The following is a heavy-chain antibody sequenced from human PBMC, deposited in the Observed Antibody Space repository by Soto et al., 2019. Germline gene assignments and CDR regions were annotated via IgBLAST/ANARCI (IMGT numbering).Heavy chain of an antibody. D-gene: IGHD2-2*01. CDR1: GFTFSSYA. Sequence: PGGSLRLSCAASGFTFSSYAMSWVRQAPGKGPEWVSAISGSGGSTYYAESVKGRFTISRDNSKNTLYLQMNSLRAEDTAVFYFAKVRHIVVVPAALYYFDYWGQGTLVTVSS. J-gene: IGHJ4*02. CDR3: AKVRHIVVVPAALYYFDY. V-gene: IGHV3-23*01. CDR2: ISGSGGST.